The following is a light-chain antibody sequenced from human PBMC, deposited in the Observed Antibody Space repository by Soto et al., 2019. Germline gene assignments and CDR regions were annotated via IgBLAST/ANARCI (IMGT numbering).Light chain of an antibody. CDR3: CSYAASRTPLI. CDR1: SSDVGSYNL. Sequence: QSALTQAASVSGSPGQSITISCTGTSSDVGSYNLVSWYQQHPGKAPKLMIYEVSKRPSGLSNRFSGSKSGNTASLTISGLQAEDEADYYCCSYAASRTPLIFGTGTKVTVL. V-gene: IGLV2-23*02. J-gene: IGLJ1*01. CDR2: EVS.